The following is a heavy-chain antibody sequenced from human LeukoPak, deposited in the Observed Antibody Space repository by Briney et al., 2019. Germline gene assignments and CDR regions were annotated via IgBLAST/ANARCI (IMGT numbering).Heavy chain of an antibody. CDR3: ARDGDSRD. V-gene: IGHV4-4*07. CDR1: GASISSYY. D-gene: IGHD3-22*01. CDR2: IYTTGST. Sequence: PSETLSLTCTVSGASISSYYWSWIRQPAGRGLEWIGRIYTTGSTNYNPSLKSRVTMSVDTSKNQFPLKLTSVTAADTAVYYCARDGDSRDWGQGTLVTVSS. J-gene: IGHJ4*02.